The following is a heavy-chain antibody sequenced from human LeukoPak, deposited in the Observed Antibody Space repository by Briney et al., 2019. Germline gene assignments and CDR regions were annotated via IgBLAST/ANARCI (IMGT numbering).Heavy chain of an antibody. CDR1: GGSTSSYY. CDR3: ARAGDYGDYVGWFDP. D-gene: IGHD4-17*01. J-gene: IGHJ5*02. CDR2: IHTSGST. Sequence: KTSETLSLTCTVSGGSTSSYYWSWIRQPAGKGLEWIGRIHTSGSTNYNPSLKSRVTMSVDTSKNQFSLKLTSVTAADTAVYYCARAGDYGDYVGWFDPWGQGTLVTVSS. V-gene: IGHV4-4*07.